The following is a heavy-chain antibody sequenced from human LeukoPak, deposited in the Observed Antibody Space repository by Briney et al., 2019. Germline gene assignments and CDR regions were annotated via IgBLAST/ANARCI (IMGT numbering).Heavy chain of an antibody. J-gene: IGHJ3*02. CDR3: ARVVVISNDAFDI. Sequence: GASVKVSCKASGYTFTSYGISWVRQAPGQGLEWMGWISVYNGNTNYAQKLKGRVAMTTDTSTSTAYMELRSLRSDDTAVYYCARVVVISNDAFDIWGQGTMVTVSS. CDR1: GYTFTSYG. V-gene: IGHV1-18*01. D-gene: IGHD3-22*01. CDR2: ISVYNGNT.